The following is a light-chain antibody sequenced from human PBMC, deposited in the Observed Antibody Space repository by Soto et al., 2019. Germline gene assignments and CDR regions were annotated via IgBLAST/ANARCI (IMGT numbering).Light chain of an antibody. Sequence: EIVLTQSPGTLSLSPGERATLSCRASQSVSSNLAWYQQKPGQAPRLVVYGASSRATGVPDRFSASGSGTDFTLTISRLEPEDFAVYYCQQYAKAPLTFGQGTKVDI. CDR1: QSVSSN. V-gene: IGKV3-20*01. CDR3: QQYAKAPLT. CDR2: GAS. J-gene: IGKJ1*01.